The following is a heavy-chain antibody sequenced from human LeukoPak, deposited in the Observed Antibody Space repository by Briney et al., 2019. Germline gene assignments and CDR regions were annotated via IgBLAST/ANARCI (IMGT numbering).Heavy chain of an antibody. CDR3: TTEVPEYSSGWYWGPFDY. D-gene: IGHD6-19*01. J-gene: IGHJ4*02. CDR2: IKSKTDGGTT. CDR1: GFTFSSYS. V-gene: IGHV3-15*07. Sequence: GGSLRLSCAASGFTFSSYSMNWVRRAPGKGLEWVGRIKSKTDGGTTDYAAPVKGRFTISRDDSKNTLYLQMNSLKTEDTAVYYCTTEVPEYSSGWYWGPFDYWGQGTLVTVSS.